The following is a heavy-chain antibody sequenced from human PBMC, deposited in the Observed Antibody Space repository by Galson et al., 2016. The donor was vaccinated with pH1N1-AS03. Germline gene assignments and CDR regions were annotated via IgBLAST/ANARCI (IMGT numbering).Heavy chain of an antibody. CDR3: ARGSGGFGLDV. D-gene: IGHD5-12*01. J-gene: IGHJ6*02. CDR1: GGSISSSGVYS. V-gene: IGHV4-30-2*01. CDR2: IYHSGST. Sequence: TLSLTCAVSGGSISSSGVYSWSWIRQPPGKGLEWIGNIYHSGSTYYSPSLKSLVTISIDRSQNQFSLKLSSVTAADTAVYYCARGSGGFGLDVWGQGTTVTVSS.